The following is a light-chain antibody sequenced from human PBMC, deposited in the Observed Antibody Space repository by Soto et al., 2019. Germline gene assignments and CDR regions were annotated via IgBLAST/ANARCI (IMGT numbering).Light chain of an antibody. J-gene: IGLJ1*01. V-gene: IGLV2-14*01. CDR2: DVS. CDR1: NSDVGGYNY. CDR3: TSYTSSGTDV. Sequence: QSALTQPASVSGSPGQSITISCTGTNSDVGGYNYVSWYQQHPGKAPKPMIYDVSNRPSGVSNRFSGSKSGNTASLTISGLQAEDEADYYCTSYTSSGTDVFGPGTKLTVL.